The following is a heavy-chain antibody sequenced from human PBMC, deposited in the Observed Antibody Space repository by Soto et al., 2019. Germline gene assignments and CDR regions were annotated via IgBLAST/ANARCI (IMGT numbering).Heavy chain of an antibody. Sequence: PXESLKISCQCSGYTFSNFWIGWVRQLPGQGLEWMGIIYPGDHETRYSPSFLGKVTISADKSINAAYLQWSSLEASDSAFYFCARSPRSRPYFDCWGQGTLATVSS. CDR3: ARSPRSRPYFDC. CDR2: IYPGDHET. J-gene: IGHJ4*02. CDR1: GYTFSNFW. V-gene: IGHV5-51*01.